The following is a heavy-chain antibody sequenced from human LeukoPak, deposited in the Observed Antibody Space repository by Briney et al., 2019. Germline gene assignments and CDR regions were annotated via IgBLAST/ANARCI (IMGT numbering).Heavy chain of an antibody. Sequence: NPSETLSLTCVVSGGSVSGYYWGWIRQPPGRGLEWIGYVYYSGSTNYNPSFKSRITISVDTSRNQFSLQLSSVTAADTVVYYCARIHRYCSGGACYVLDNWGQGTLVAVSS. V-gene: IGHV4-59*02. J-gene: IGHJ4*02. CDR1: GGSVSGYY. D-gene: IGHD2-15*01. CDR2: VYYSGST. CDR3: ARIHRYCSGGACYVLDN.